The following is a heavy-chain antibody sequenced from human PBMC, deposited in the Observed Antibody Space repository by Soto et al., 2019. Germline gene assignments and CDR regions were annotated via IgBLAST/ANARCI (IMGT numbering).Heavy chain of an antibody. CDR3: ARTTGYYVYYYYYMDV. D-gene: IGHD3-9*01. V-gene: IGHV4-59*01. CDR2: IYYSGST. J-gene: IGHJ6*03. Sequence: PSEPLSLTCTVSGGSISSYYWSWIRQPPGKGLEWIGYIYYSGSTTYNPSLKSRVTTSVDTSKNQFSLKLSSVTAADTAVYYCARTTGYYVYYYYYMDVWGKGTTVTVSS. CDR1: GGSISSYY.